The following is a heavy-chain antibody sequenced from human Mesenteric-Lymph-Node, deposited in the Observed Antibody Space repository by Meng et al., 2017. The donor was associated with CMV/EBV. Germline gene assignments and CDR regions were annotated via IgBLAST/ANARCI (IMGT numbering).Heavy chain of an antibody. J-gene: IGHJ4*02. CDR3: ASSGSFYDGPFDN. V-gene: IGHV3-53*01. CDR1: GFTFSAYA. CDR2: IYSAGST. D-gene: IGHD1-26*01. Sequence: GESLKISCTASGFTFSAYAMSWVRQAPGKGLEWVSIIYSAGSTYYADSVKGRFTISRDTSKNTLYLQMNNLRAEDTAVYYCASSGSFYDGPFDNWGQGTPVTVSS.